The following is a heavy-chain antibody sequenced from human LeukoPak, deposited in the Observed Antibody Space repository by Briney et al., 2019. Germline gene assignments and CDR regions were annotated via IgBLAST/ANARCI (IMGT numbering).Heavy chain of an antibody. CDR3: ARGEYYFDY. V-gene: IGHV4-59*01. CDR1: GGSISPYY. Sequence: SETLSLTCTVSGGSISPYYWSWIRQPPGKGLEWIGYISYSGSTDYNPSLKSRVTISVDTSKNQFSLKLSSVTAADTAVYYCARGEYYFDYWGQGTLVTVSS. J-gene: IGHJ4*02. CDR2: ISYSGST.